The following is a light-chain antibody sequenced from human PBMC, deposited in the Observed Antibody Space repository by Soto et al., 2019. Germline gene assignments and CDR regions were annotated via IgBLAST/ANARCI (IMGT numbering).Light chain of an antibody. CDR3: SSYTSRG. CDR1: SSDVGGYNY. Sequence: QSALTQPASVSGSPGQSITISCTGTSSDVGGYNYVSWYQQHPGKAPKLMIYEVSNRPSGVSNRFSGSKSGNTASLTISGLQAEDEADYSCSSYTSRGFGTGTKVT. V-gene: IGLV2-14*01. CDR2: EVS. J-gene: IGLJ1*01.